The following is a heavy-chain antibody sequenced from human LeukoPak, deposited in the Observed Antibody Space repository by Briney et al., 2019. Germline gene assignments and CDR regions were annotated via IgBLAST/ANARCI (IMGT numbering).Heavy chain of an antibody. J-gene: IGHJ4*02. D-gene: IGHD1-7*01. CDR1: GFTFSDYY. V-gene: IGHV3-11*01. CDR2: ISSSGSTI. CDR3: ARALNWNYLNFDY. Sequence: GGSLRLSCAASGFTFSDYYMSWIRQAPGKGLEWVSYISSSGSTIYYADSVKGRFTISRDNAKNSLCLQMNSLRAEDTAVYYCARALNWNYLNFDYWGQGTLVTVSS.